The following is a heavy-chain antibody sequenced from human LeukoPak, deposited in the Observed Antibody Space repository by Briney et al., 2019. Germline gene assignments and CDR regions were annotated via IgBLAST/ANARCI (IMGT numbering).Heavy chain of an antibody. CDR1: GYTFTSYY. Sequence: ASVKVSCKASGYTFTSYYMHWVRQAPGQGLEWMGIINPNSGGTNYAQKFQGRVTMTRDTSISTAYMELSRLRSDDTAVYYCAREPMIVVVITESGWFDPWGQGTLVTVSS. J-gene: IGHJ5*02. D-gene: IGHD3-22*01. V-gene: IGHV1-2*02. CDR3: AREPMIVVVITESGWFDP. CDR2: INPNSGGT.